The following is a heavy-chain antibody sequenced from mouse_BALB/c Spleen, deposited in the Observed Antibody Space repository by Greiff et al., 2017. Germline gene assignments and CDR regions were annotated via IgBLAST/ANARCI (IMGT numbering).Heavy chain of an antibody. CDR3: ARGTNFDY. Sequence: VKLQQSGAELVRPGVSVKISCKGSGYTFTDYAMHWVKQSHAKSLEWIGVISTYYGDASYNQKFKGKATMTVDKSSSTAYMELARLTSEDSAIYYCARGTNFDYWGQGTTLTVSS. J-gene: IGHJ2*01. V-gene: IGHV1S137*01. CDR1: GYTFTDYA. D-gene: IGHD3-3*01. CDR2: ISTYYGDA.